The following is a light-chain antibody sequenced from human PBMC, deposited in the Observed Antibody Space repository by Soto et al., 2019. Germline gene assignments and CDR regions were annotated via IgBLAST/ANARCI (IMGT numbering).Light chain of an antibody. J-gene: IGKJ1*01. Sequence: DIQMTQSPSSLSASVGDRVTITCRASQGVSAYLLWYQQTQGRAPKLLIYAASNLVSGVPSRFSGSGSGTNFTLTISSLQSEDFAVYYCQQYTNWPPWTFGRGTKVEFK. CDR1: QGVSAY. V-gene: IGKV1-39*01. CDR2: AAS. CDR3: QQYTNWPPWT.